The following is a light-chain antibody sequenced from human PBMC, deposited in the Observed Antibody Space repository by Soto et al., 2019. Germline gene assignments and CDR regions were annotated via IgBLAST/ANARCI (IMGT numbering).Light chain of an antibody. CDR1: QSVNRNY. Sequence: EIVVTQSPGTLSLSPGERATLSCRASQSVNRNYLAWYQQKPGQVPRPLIYGASIRAAGVPERLSGSGTGTDFTLTITRPEPEDYAVYYCQQYGTSPHTFGQGTKLEIK. J-gene: IGKJ2*01. CDR2: GAS. CDR3: QQYGTSPHT. V-gene: IGKV3-20*01.